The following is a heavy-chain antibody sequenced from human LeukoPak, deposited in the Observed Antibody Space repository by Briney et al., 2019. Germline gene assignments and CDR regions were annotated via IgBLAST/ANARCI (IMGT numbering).Heavy chain of an antibody. CDR2: LIPILGIA. V-gene: IGHV1-69*04. J-gene: IGHJ4*02. Sequence: SVKVSCKASGGTLSSYAISWVRQAPGQGLEWMGRLIPILGIANYAQKFQGRVAITADKSTSTAYMELSSLRSEDTAVYYCASPMTRNYGDYGNAYWGQGTLVTVSS. CDR3: ASPMTRNYGDYGNAY. CDR1: GGTLSSYA. D-gene: IGHD4-17*01.